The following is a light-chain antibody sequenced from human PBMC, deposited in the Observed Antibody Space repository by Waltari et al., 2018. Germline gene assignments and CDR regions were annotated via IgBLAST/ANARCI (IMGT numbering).Light chain of an antibody. CDR3: SSYAGSSL. CDR1: CSDVGCENR. Sequence: QSALTQPPSVSGSPGQSVTISCSGTCSDVGCENRVSWYQQPPGTAPKLIIYDVRNRPSGVSHRFSGSRSGNTASLTISGLQAEDEADYYCSSYAGSSLFGGGTKLTVL. V-gene: IGLV2-18*02. CDR2: DVR. J-gene: IGLJ2*01.